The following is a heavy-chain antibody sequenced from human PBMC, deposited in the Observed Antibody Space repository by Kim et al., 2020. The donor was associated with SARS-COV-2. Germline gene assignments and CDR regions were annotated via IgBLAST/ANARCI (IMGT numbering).Heavy chain of an antibody. V-gene: IGHV4-39*07. CDR2: IYYSGST. CDR1: GGSISSSSYY. Sequence: SETLSLTCTVSGGSISSSSYYWGWIRQPPGKGLEWIGSIYYSGSTYYNPSLKSRVTISVDTSKNQFSLKLSSVTAADTAVYYCARDGVVPAAPTDYGMDVWGQGTTVTVSS. D-gene: IGHD2-2*01. J-gene: IGHJ6*02. CDR3: ARDGVVPAAPTDYGMDV.